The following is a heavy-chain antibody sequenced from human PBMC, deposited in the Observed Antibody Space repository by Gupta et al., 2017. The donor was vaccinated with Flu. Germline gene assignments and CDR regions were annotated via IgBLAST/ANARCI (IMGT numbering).Heavy chain of an antibody. Sequence: EVQLVPSGAEVKKPVESLRISCQGSGYSFTSYWISWVRQMPGKGLEWMGRIDPSDSYTNYSPSFQGHVTISAEKSISTAYLKWSSLKASDTAMYYCARRGLHCSGGSCYSLDYWGQGTLVTVSS. V-gene: IGHV5-10-1*01. J-gene: IGHJ4*02. CDR1: GYSFTSYW. CDR2: IDPSDSYT. D-gene: IGHD2-15*01. CDR3: ARRGLHCSGGSCYSLDY.